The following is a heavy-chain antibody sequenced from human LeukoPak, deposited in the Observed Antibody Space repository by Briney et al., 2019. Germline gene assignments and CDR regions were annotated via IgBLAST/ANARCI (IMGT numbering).Heavy chain of an antibody. V-gene: IGHV1-69*13. CDR3: AKAVARGDAFDI. J-gene: IGHJ3*02. CDR1: GGTFSSYA. Sequence: SVKVSCKASGGTFSSYAISWVRQAPGQGLEWMGGIIPIFGTANYAQKFQGRVTITADESTSTAYMELSSLRSEDTAVYYCAKAVARGDAFDIWGQGTMVTVSS. CDR2: IIPIFGTA. D-gene: IGHD6-19*01.